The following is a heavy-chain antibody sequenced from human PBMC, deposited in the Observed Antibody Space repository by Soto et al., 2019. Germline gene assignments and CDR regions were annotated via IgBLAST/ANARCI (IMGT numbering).Heavy chain of an antibody. V-gene: IGHV6-1*01. CDR2: TSYRPKWDH. D-gene: IGHD3-3*01. CDR3: ARGGGNGMDV. Sequence: PSQTLSLTCAISGDSVSSNSAAWNWIRQSPSRGLEWLGRTSYRPKWDHDYAVSVKSRININADTSKNQFALQLNSVTPEDTAVYYCARGGGNGMDVWGQGTTVTVSS. J-gene: IGHJ6*02. CDR1: GDSVSSNSAA.